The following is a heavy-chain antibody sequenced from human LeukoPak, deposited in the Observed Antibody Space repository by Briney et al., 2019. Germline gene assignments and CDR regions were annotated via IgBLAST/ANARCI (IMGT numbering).Heavy chain of an antibody. Sequence: PGGSLRLSCAASGFSVSSNYLSWVRQAPGKGLEWISVIYSGGSTYYADSVKDKFTISRDNSKNTLYLQMNSLRAEDTAVYYCATGYSPGYYWGQGALVTVSS. CDR2: IYSGGST. V-gene: IGHV3-66*01. CDR3: ATGYSPGYY. D-gene: IGHD5-18*01. CDR1: GFSVSSNY. J-gene: IGHJ4*02.